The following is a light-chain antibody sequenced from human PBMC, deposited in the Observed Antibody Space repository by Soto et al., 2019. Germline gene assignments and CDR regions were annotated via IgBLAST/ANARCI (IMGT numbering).Light chain of an antibody. Sequence: EIVLTQSPVTLCLYPGEIATLSCRASQSVSVNSLAWYQQKGGQAPRLLIYAASTRATGVPDRFSGTGSGTDFALTISRLETDDSAVYYCQQYGGSPFTFGPGTKVDIK. V-gene: IGKV3-20*01. CDR1: QSVSVNS. J-gene: IGKJ3*01. CDR3: QQYGGSPFT. CDR2: AAS.